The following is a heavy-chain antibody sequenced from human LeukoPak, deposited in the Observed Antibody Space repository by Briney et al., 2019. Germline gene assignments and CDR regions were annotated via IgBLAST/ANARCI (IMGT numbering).Heavy chain of an antibody. CDR3: ARGVPPVYFDY. Sequence: SETLSLTCTVSGGSISSYYWSWIRQPPGKGLEWIGYIYYSGSTNYNPSLKSRVTISVDTSKNQFSLKLSSVTAADTAVYYCARGVPPVYFDYWGQGTLVTVSS. V-gene: IGHV4-59*01. J-gene: IGHJ4*02. CDR1: GGSISSYY. CDR2: IYYSGST.